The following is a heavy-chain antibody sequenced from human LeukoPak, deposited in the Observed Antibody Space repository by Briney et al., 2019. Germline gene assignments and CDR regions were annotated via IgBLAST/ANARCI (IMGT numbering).Heavy chain of an antibody. J-gene: IGHJ6*02. CDR3: ARGRRITIFAHYYGMDV. Sequence: SETLSLTCAVYGGSFSGYYWSWIRQPPGKGLEWIGEINHSGSTNYNPSLKSRVTISVDTSKNQFSLKLSSVTAADTAVYYCARGRRITIFAHYYGMDVWGQVTTVTVSS. D-gene: IGHD3-3*01. CDR2: INHSGST. CDR1: GGSFSGYY. V-gene: IGHV4-34*01.